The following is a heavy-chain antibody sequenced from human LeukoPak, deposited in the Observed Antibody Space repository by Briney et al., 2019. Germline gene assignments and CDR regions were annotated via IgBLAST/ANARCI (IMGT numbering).Heavy chain of an antibody. Sequence: ASVNVSCKASVYTFTGYYMHWVRQAPGQGLAWMGWINPNSGGTNYAQKFQGRVTMTRDTSISTAYMELSRLRSDDTAVYYCARGTVAGSHWVDYWDQGTLATVSS. CDR1: VYTFTGYY. D-gene: IGHD6-19*01. CDR3: ARGTVAGSHWVDY. V-gene: IGHV1-2*02. J-gene: IGHJ4*02. CDR2: INPNSGGT.